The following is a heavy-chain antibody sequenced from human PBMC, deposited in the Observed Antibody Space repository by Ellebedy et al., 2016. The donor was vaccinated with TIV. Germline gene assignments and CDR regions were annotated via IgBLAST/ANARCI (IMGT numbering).Heavy chain of an antibody. J-gene: IGHJ4*02. CDR1: GYTFTSYG. D-gene: IGHD3-22*01. CDR3: ARVYYDSSGSGYFDY. CDR2: ISAYNGNT. V-gene: IGHV1-18*04. Sequence: AASVKVSCKASGYTFTSYGISWVRQAPGQGLEWMGWISAYNGNTNYAQKLQGRVTMTTDTSTSTAYMELRSLRSDDTAVYYCARVYYDSSGSGYFDYWGQGTLVTVSS.